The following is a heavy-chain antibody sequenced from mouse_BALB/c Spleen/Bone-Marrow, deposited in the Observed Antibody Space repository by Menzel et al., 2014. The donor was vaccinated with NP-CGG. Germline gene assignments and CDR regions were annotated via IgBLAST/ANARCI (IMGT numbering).Heavy chain of an antibody. CDR3: ARVSHYAMDY. V-gene: IGHV5-6-3*01. CDR1: GFTFSSYG. Sequence: EVMLVESGGGLVQPGGSLKLSCAASGFTFSSYGMSWVRQTPDKRLELVATINSNAGSTYYPDSVKGRIPISRDNARNTLYLQMSSLKSEDTAMYYCARVSHYAMDYWGQGTSVTVSS. J-gene: IGHJ4*01. CDR2: INSNAGST.